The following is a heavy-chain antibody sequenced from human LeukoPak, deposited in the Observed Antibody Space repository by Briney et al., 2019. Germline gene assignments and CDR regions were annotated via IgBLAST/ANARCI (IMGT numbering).Heavy chain of an antibody. Sequence: SETLSLTCTVSGGSISSSSYYWSWIRQPPGKGLEWIGYIYYSGSTNYNPSLKSRVTISVDTSKNQFSLKLSSVTAADTAVYYCARHGRWELHDAFDIWGQGTMVTVSS. D-gene: IGHD2-15*01. CDR2: IYYSGST. CDR3: ARHGRWELHDAFDI. CDR1: GGSISSSSYY. J-gene: IGHJ3*02. V-gene: IGHV4-61*05.